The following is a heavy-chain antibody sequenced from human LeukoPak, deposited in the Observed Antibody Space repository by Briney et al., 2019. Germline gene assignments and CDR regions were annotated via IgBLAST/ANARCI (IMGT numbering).Heavy chain of an antibody. CDR3: ARDGFNDRSGDNDGFDM. CDR2: ISGSGDRI. Sequence: GGSLRLSCAASGLTISSSGMSWVRQAPGKGLEWVSAISGSGDRIHYADSVRGRFTISRDTSKDTLYLQMNSLRADGTAVYYCARDGFNDRSGDNDGFDMWGQGTMVTVSS. V-gene: IGHV3-23*01. D-gene: IGHD1-1*01. J-gene: IGHJ3*02. CDR1: GLTISSSG.